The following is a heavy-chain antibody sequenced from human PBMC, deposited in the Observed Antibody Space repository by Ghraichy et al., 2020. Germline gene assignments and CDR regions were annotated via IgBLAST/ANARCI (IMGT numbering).Heavy chain of an antibody. Sequence: SETLSLTCTVSGGPISSTSHYWGWVRQPPGKGPEWIATMYYSGSTYYNRSLRSRVTMSVDTSKSQFSLNLSSVTAADTAVYYCAGQSRDPYNAGFRPTYFDSWGQGDLVTVSS. J-gene: IGHJ4*02. CDR1: GGPISSTSHY. CDR3: AGQSRDPYNAGFRPTYFDS. D-gene: IGHD3-9*01. CDR2: MYYSGST. V-gene: IGHV4-39*01.